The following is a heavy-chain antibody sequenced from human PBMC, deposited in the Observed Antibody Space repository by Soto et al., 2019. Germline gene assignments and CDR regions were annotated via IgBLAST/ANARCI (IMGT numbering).Heavy chain of an antibody. D-gene: IGHD2-8*01. V-gene: IGHV3-33*01. J-gene: IGHJ6*02. Sequence: QVQLVESGGGVVQPGRSLRLACAASGFTFSTYGMHWVRQAPGTGLEWVAIIWYDGSNKYYGDSVKGRFTISRDNSKNTLYLQMNSMRGEDTAVYYCARDRIPMDGDYYYGLDVWGQGTTVTVSS. CDR2: IWYDGSNK. CDR1: GFTFSTYG. CDR3: ARDRIPMDGDYYYGLDV.